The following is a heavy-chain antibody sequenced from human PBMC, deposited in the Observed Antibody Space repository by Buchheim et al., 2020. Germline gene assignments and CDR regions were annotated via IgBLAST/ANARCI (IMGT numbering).Heavy chain of an antibody. CDR2: ISSSGGNI. CDR1: GFTFSSSD. D-gene: IGHD2-2*01. V-gene: IGHV3-48*03. J-gene: IGHJ4*02. CDR3: ARYCSTTGCDDINN. Sequence: EVQLVESGGGLVQPGGSLRLSCAATGFTFSSSDMHWVRQAPGKGLEWVSYISSSGGNIYYADSVKGRFSISRDNAKNSLYLQINSLRAEDTAVYYCARYCSTTGCDDINNWGQGTL.